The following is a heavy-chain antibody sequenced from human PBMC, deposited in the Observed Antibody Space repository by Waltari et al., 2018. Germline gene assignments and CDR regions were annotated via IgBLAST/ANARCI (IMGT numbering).Heavy chain of an antibody. CDR2: IIPIFGTA. CDR3: ARGLGSSRVTYYYYGMDV. D-gene: IGHD6-13*01. V-gene: IGHV1-69*12. CDR1: GGTFSSYA. Sequence: QVQLVQSGAEVKKPGSSVKVSCKASGGTFSSYAISWVRQAPGQGLEWMGGIIPIFGTANYDQKFQGRVTITADESTSTAYMELSSLRSEDTAVYYCARGLGSSRVTYYYYGMDVWGQGTTVTVSS. J-gene: IGHJ6*02.